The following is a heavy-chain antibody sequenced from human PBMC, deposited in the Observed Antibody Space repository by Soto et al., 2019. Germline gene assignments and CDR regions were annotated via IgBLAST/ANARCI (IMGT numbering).Heavy chain of an antibody. CDR1: GYTFTGYY. Sequence: ASVTVYCNASGYTFTGYYMHWVRQATEQGLEWMGWINTNSGGTNYAQKFQGRVAMTRDTSISTAYMELSRLRSDDTAVYYCARGDYDSSEPFDYWGQGTLVTVSS. J-gene: IGHJ4*02. V-gene: IGHV1-2*02. CDR2: INTNSGGT. D-gene: IGHD3-22*01. CDR3: ARGDYDSSEPFDY.